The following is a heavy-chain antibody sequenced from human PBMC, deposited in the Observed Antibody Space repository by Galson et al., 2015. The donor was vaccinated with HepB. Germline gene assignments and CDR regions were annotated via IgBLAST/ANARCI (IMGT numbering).Heavy chain of an antibody. CDR3: ARHSSVRGVIAGWFDP. V-gene: IGHV4-39*01. CDR2: IYYSGST. D-gene: IGHD3-10*01. J-gene: IGHJ5*02. Sequence: SETLSLTCTVSGGSISSSSYYWGWIRQPPGKGLEWIGSIYYSGSTYYNPSLKSRVTISVDTSKNQFSLKLSSVTAADTAVYYCARHSSVRGVIAGWFDPWGQGTLVTVSS. CDR1: GGSISSSSYY.